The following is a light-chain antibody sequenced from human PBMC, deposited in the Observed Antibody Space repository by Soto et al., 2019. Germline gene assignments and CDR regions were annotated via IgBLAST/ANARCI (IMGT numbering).Light chain of an antibody. V-gene: IGKV3D-15*01. CDR2: GAS. CDR1: QSVSSN. J-gene: IGKJ5*01. CDR3: QQYNNWPPSIT. Sequence: EIVMTQSPATLSVSPGERATLSCRASQSVSSNLAWYQQKPGQAPRLLIYGASRRATGIPDRFSGSGSGTDFTLTISRLEPEDFAVYYCQQYNNWPPSITFGQGTRLEIK.